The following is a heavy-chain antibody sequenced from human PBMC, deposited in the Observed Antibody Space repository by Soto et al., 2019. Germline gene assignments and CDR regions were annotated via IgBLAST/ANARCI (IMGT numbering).Heavy chain of an antibody. V-gene: IGHV3-23*01. CDR2: IRIGPGIT. Sequence: GGSLRLSCAVSGLNFRGFAMSWVRQAPGKGLEWVSGIRIGPGITYYADSVRGRFTISSDTSKNTVYLQMNSLRAEDTAIYYCARSRSAMADGMNVWGQGTTVTVSS. D-gene: IGHD5-18*01. CDR3: ARSRSAMADGMNV. CDR1: GLNFRGFA. J-gene: IGHJ6*02.